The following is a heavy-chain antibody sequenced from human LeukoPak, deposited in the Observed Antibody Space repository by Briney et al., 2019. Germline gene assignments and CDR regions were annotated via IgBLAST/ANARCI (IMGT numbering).Heavy chain of an antibody. CDR3: ARAVLTVTRAKYYYYGMDV. J-gene: IGHJ6*02. CDR1: GLTFSSYW. CDR2: INSDGSST. V-gene: IGHV3-74*01. Sequence: SGGSLRLSCAASGLTFSSYWMHWVRPAPGKGLVWVSRINSDGSSTSYADSVKGRFAISRDNAKNTLYLQMNSLRAEDTAVYYCARAVLTVTRAKYYYYGMDVWGQGTTVTVSS. D-gene: IGHD4-17*01.